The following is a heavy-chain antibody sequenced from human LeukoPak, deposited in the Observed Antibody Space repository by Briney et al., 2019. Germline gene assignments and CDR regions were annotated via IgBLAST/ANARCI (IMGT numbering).Heavy chain of an antibody. D-gene: IGHD3-10*01. J-gene: IGHJ4*02. CDR2: IYYSGST. V-gene: IGHV4-59*08. CDR3: AAGWMVRGNYFDY. CDR1: GGSISSYY. Sequence: SETLSLTCTVSGGSISSYYWSWIRQPPGKGLEWIGYIYYSGSTNYNPSLKSRVTISVDTSKNQFSLKLSSVTAADTAVYYCAAGWMVRGNYFDYWGQGTLVTVSS.